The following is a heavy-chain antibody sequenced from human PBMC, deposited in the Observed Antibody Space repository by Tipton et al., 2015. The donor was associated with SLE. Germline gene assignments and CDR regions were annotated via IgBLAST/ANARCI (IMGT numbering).Heavy chain of an antibody. D-gene: IGHD3-16*01. CDR3: ARHWGAYENPYYFDY. Sequence: TLSLTCTVSGDSISSGTYYWGWIRQPPGKGLEWIGNIYYTGSSYYNPSLKSRVTISVDTSQNQFSLKLRSVSAADTAVYYCARHWGAYENPYYFDYWGQGTLVTVSP. CDR2: IYYTGSS. V-gene: IGHV4-39*07. J-gene: IGHJ4*02. CDR1: GDSISSGTYY.